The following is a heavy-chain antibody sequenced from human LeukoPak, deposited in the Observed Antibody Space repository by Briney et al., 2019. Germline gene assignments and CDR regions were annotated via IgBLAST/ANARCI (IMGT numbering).Heavy chain of an antibody. D-gene: IGHD3-22*01. CDR1: GGSISSYY. CDR3: ARGYDSSAYYPFNY. Sequence: SETLSLTCTVSGGSISSYYWSWIRQSPGRGLEWIGYISDSGSTNYNPSLKSRVTISVDTSKNQFSLMLSSVTAADTAVYYCARGYDSSAYYPFNYWGQGTLVTVSS. J-gene: IGHJ4*02. V-gene: IGHV4-59*01. CDR2: ISDSGST.